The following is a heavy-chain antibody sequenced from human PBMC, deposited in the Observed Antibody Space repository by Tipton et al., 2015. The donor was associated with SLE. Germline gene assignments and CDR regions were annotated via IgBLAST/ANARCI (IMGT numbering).Heavy chain of an antibody. CDR3: ASKDYYDSSGISRYYYMDV. V-gene: IGHV4-4*02. Sequence: TLSLTCAVSGGSISSSNWWSWVRQPPGKGLEWIGEIYHSGSTNYNPSLKSRVTISVDTSKNQFSLKLSSVTAADTAVYYCASKDYYDSSGISRYYYMDVWGKGTTVTVS. J-gene: IGHJ6*03. D-gene: IGHD3-22*01. CDR1: GGSISSSNW. CDR2: IYHSGST.